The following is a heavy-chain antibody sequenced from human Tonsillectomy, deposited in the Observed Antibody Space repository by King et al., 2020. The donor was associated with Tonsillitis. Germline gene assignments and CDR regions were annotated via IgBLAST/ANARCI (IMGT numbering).Heavy chain of an antibody. CDR3: ATDREWLVLGDDYYYGMDV. Sequence: VQLVESGGGLVQPGGSLRLSCAASGFTFSSYAMSWGRQAPGKGLEWVSGLSGGGGSTYYADSVKGRFTRSRDNSKNTLYLLMNSLRAEDTAIYYCATDREWLVLGDDYYYGMDVWGQGTTVTVSS. CDR1: GFTFSSYA. J-gene: IGHJ6*02. V-gene: IGHV3-23*04. D-gene: IGHD6-19*01. CDR2: LSGGGGST.